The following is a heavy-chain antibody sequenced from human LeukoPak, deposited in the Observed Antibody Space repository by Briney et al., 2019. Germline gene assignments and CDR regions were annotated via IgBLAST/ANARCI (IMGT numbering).Heavy chain of an antibody. J-gene: IGHJ6*03. Sequence: SETLSLTCTVSGGSISSYYWSWIRQPPGKGLEWIGYIYYSGSTNYNPSLKSRVTISVDTSKNQFSLKLSSVTAADTAVYYCARGGYNWNALYYYYMDVWGKGTTVTVSS. CDR3: ARGGYNWNALYYYYMDV. CDR2: IYYSGST. CDR1: GGSISSYY. D-gene: IGHD1-1*01. V-gene: IGHV4-59*01.